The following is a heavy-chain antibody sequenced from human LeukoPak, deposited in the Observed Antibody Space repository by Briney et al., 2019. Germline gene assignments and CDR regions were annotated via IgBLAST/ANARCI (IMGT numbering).Heavy chain of an antibody. CDR1: GFTFSSYA. CDR3: AIEGQDDGRTPDY. J-gene: IGHJ4*02. Sequence: GRSLRLSCAASGFTFSSYAMHWVRQAPGKGLEWVAVIWYDGTNKYYADSVKGRFTISRDNSKNTLYLQMNSLRAEDTAVYYCAIEGQDDGRTPDYWGQGTLVTVSS. D-gene: IGHD1-1*01. V-gene: IGHV3-33*08. CDR2: IWYDGTNK.